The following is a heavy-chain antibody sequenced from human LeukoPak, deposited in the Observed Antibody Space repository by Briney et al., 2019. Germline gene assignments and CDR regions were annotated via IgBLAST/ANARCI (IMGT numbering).Heavy chain of an antibody. CDR1: GYTFTSYA. D-gene: IGHD6-13*01. CDR3: ARGSSSWYGDYFDY. Sequence: ASVKVSCKASGYTFTSYAMHWVRQAPGQRLEWMGWINAGNGNTKYSQKFQGRVTITRDTSASTAHMELSSLRSEDTAVYYCARGSSSWYGDYFDYWGQGTLVTVSS. V-gene: IGHV1-3*01. CDR2: INAGNGNT. J-gene: IGHJ4*02.